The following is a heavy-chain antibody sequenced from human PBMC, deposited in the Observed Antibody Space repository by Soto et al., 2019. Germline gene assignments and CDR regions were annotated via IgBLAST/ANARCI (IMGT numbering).Heavy chain of an antibody. Sequence: QVRLQESGPGLVKPSGTLSLTCAVSGGSISNTSWWSWVRQPPGKGLEWIGEIYHSGDTNYNPSLRSRVTMSVNKTKNQFSLKLTSVTAADTAVYYCARQEYSSSWYESGYWGQGTLVIVSS. D-gene: IGHD6-13*01. V-gene: IGHV4-4*02. CDR1: GGSISNTSW. CDR3: ARQEYSSSWYESGY. J-gene: IGHJ4*02. CDR2: IYHSGDT.